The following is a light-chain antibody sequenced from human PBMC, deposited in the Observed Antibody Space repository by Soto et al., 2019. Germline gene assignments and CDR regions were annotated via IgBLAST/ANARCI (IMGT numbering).Light chain of an antibody. V-gene: IGLV2-14*03. CDR2: DVS. CDR1: SSDVGAYTF. Sequence: QSALTQPASVSGSPGQSITISCTGTSSDVGAYTFVSWYQQHPDKVPKLMLFDVSRRPSGVSDRFSGSKSGNTASLTISGLQHEDEAEYSSSSYTSSSTHVFGSGTQLTVL. J-gene: IGLJ1*01. CDR3: SSYTSSSTHV.